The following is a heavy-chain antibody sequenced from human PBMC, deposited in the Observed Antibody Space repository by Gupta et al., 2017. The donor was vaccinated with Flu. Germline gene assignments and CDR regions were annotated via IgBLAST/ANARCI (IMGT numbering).Heavy chain of an antibody. J-gene: IGHJ3*02. CDR3: AGTTNTCCNI. D-gene: IGHD2-8*01. V-gene: IGHV3-74*01. CDR2: INSGGSIT. CDR1: GFSLSNYW. Sequence: EMQLVESGGGLVQPGGSLRLSCAASGFSLSNYWMHWVRQAPGEGLVWVSRINSGGSITNYADSVKGRFTISRDNAKNTLYLQMNSLRVEDTAIYYCAGTTNTCCNIWGQGTRVTVSS.